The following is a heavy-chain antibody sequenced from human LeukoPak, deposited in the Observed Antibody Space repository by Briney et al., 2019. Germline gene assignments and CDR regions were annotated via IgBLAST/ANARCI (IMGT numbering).Heavy chain of an antibody. J-gene: IGHJ2*01. V-gene: IGHV4-59*08. CDR2: IYYSGST. CDR3: ARRVPNWYFDL. Sequence: SETLSLTCTVSGGSISSYYWSWIRQPPGKGLEWIGYIYYSGSTNYNPSLKSRVTISVDTSKNQCSLKLSSVTAADTAVYYCARRVPNWYFDLWGRGTLVTVSS. CDR1: GGSISSYY.